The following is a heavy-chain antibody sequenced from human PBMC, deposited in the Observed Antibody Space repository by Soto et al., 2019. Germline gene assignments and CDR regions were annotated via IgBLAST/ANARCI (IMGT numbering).Heavy chain of an antibody. Sequence: GGSLRLSCAASGFTFSSYAMSWVRQAPGKGLEWVSAISGSGGSTYYANSVKGRFTISRDNSKNTLYLQMGSLRAEDMAVYYCARARCSSTSCYSPFDYWGQGTLVTVSS. CDR3: ARARCSSTSCYSPFDY. CDR2: ISGSGGST. D-gene: IGHD2-2*01. J-gene: IGHJ4*02. V-gene: IGHV3-23*01. CDR1: GFTFSSYA.